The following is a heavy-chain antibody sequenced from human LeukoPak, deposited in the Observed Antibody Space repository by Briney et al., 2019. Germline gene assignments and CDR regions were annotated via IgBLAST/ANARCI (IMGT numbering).Heavy chain of an antibody. Sequence: GGSLRLSCVASGFTFSSYEMNWVRQAPGKGLEWLSYIGSSDSTTHYADSVKGRFTISRDNAKNSLYLQMNSLRVEDTAVYYCARGGTGHYYASGTYYQSYYFDYWGQGSLVTVSS. CDR2: IGSSDSTT. J-gene: IGHJ4*02. V-gene: IGHV3-48*03. CDR1: GFTFSSYE. D-gene: IGHD3-10*01. CDR3: ARGGTGHYYASGTYYQSYYFDY.